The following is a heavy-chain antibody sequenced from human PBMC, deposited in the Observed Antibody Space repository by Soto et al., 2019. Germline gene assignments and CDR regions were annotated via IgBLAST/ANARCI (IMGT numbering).Heavy chain of an antibody. CDR2: ISYDGSNK. V-gene: IGHV3-30-3*01. CDR1: GFTFSSYA. J-gene: IGHJ4*02. Sequence: QVQLVESGGGVVQPGRSLRLSCAASGFTFSSYAMHWVRQAPGKGLEWVAVISYDGSNKYYADSVKGRFTISLDKSKNTPYLQINRLRSEHTTVYYFARFRQGLSIDYWGQGTVVTVSS. CDR3: ARFRQGLSIDY. D-gene: IGHD6-19*01.